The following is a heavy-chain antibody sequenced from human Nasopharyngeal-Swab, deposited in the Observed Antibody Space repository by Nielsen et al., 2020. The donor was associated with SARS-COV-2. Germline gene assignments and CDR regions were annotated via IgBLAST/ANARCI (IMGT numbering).Heavy chain of an antibody. D-gene: IGHD1-26*01. V-gene: IGHV1-2*02. CDR3: ARGATGFDF. CDR1: GDTFTNSA. J-gene: IGHJ3*01. Sequence: ASVKVSCKTSGDTFTNSAISWVRQAPGQGLEWMGWIGANSGDTNYAQKFQGRVTMTRDTSISTAYMELSSLNSDDTAVYYCARGATGFDFWGQGTMVTVSS. CDR2: IGANSGDT.